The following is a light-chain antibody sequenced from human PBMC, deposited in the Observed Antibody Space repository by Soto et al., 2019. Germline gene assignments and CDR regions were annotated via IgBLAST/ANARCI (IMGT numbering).Light chain of an antibody. CDR3: QQRFNCPPWT. V-gene: IGKV3-11*01. J-gene: IGKJ1*01. Sequence: EIVLTQSPATLSLSPGERATLSCRASQGITRYLAWYQQKPGQAPRLLIYDASNRATGIPARFSGSGSGTDFTLTISSLEPEDFAMYYCQQRFNCPPWTFGQGTKVEIK. CDR1: QGITRY. CDR2: DAS.